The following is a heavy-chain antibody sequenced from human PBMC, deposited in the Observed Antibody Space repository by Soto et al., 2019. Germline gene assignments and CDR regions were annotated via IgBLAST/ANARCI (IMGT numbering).Heavy chain of an antibody. Sequence: SETLSLTCSVSGASVSSGSHYWNWIRQPPKKGLEWVGYIRGSGSTNYNPSLRGRASISVDTSQNQISLQLSSVTAADTAVYFCARERVSTVVVGSWFDPWGQGTLVTVSS. CDR1: GASVSSGSHY. V-gene: IGHV4-61*01. J-gene: IGHJ5*02. CDR2: IRGSGST. CDR3: ARERVSTVVVGSWFDP. D-gene: IGHD3-22*01.